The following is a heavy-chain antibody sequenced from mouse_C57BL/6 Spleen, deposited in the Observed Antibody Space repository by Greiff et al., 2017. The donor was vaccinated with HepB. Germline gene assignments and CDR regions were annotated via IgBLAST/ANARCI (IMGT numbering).Heavy chain of an antibody. CDR3: ARSLYGSSYGAMDY. J-gene: IGHJ4*01. D-gene: IGHD1-1*01. CDR2: INPSSGYT. CDR1: GYTFTSYT. V-gene: IGHV1-4*01. Sequence: VQLQQSGAELARPGASVKMSCKASGYTFTSYTMHWVKQRPGQGLEWIGYINPSSGYTKYNQKFKDKATLTADKSSSTAYMQLSSLTSEDSAVYYCARSLYGSSYGAMDYWGQGTSVTVSS.